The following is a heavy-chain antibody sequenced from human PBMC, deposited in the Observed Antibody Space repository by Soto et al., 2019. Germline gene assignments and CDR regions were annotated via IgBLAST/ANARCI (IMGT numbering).Heavy chain of an antibody. J-gene: IGHJ4*02. CDR2: IYWDDDE. V-gene: IGHV2-5*02. CDR3: AHGGDFFGY. Sequence: SGPTLVNSTQTLTLTCTFSGFSLTTSGVGVGWIRQPPGQALEWLALIYWDDDERYSPSLRSRLTITKDTSKNQVVLTMTNMDPVDTATYYCAHGGDFFGYWGQGTLVTVSS. D-gene: IGHD3-16*01. CDR1: GFSLTTSGVG.